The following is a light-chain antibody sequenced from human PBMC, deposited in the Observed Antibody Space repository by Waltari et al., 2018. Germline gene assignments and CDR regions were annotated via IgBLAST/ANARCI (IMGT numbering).Light chain of an antibody. Sequence: EIVLTQSAATLSLSPGERATLSCRASQSVSSNLDWYQQKPGLAHRLHIFDASNRATGIPTGFSGTGSGIYLTLPILGCEPPDFAASYCQPGGSWPITVGQGTQLECK. CDR3: QPGGSWPIT. V-gene: IGKV3-11*01. CDR2: DAS. CDR1: QSVSSN. J-gene: IGKJ2*01.